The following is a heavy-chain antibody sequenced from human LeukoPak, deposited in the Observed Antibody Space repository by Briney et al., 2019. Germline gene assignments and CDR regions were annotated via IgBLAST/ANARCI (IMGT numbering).Heavy chain of an antibody. CDR1: GFTFSSYG. D-gene: IGHD3-10*01. J-gene: IGHJ4*02. Sequence: PGRSLRLSCAASGFTFSSYGMHWVRQAPGKGLEWVAVISYDGSNKYYADSVKGRFTISRDNSKNTLYLQMNSLRAEDTAVYYCASGGPMVRGPSYWGQGTLVTVSS. CDR2: ISYDGSNK. CDR3: ASGGPMVRGPSY. V-gene: IGHV3-30*03.